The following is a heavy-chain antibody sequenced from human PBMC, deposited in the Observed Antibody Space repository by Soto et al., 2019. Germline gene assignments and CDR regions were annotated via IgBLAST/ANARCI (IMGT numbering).Heavy chain of an antibody. J-gene: IGHJ3*02. CDR3: ARDPKNGRAVAGIGAFDS. Sequence: GASVKVSCKAYGYTFTSYGISWVRQAPGRGLEWMGWISAYNGNTNYAQELQGRVTMTRDTSTSTAYMELRSLRSDDTAVYYCARDPKNGRAVAGIGAFDSWGQGTMVTVSS. CDR1: GYTFTSYG. D-gene: IGHD6-19*01. CDR2: ISAYNGNT. V-gene: IGHV1-18*01.